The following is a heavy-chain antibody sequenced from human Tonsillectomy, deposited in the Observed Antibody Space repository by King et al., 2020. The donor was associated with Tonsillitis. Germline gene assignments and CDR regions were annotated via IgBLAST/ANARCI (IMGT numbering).Heavy chain of an antibody. D-gene: IGHD6-19*01. CDR3: ARDLPPYSSGCDF. CDR1: GYSFNTYY. CDR2: INANSGVS. Sequence: QLVQSGAEVKKPGASVKVSCQTSGYSFNTYYLHWVRQAPGQGLEWLGRINANSGVSNYAQIFRGRVTLTRDTSLSTAYMELSRLRSDDTATYFCARDLPPYSSGCDFWGQGTVVTVSS. V-gene: IGHV1-2*06. J-gene: IGHJ4*02.